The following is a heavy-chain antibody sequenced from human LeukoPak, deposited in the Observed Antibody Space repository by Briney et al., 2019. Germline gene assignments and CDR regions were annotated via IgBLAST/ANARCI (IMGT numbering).Heavy chain of an antibody. CDR1: VYTFTSYG. CDR2: ISAYNGNT. CDR3: ARDAYCSSTSCYTHWFDP. J-gene: IGHJ5*02. Sequence: VASVKVSCKSCVYTFTSYGISGVRQAPGQGLEWMGWISAYNGNTNYAQTLQGRDTMTTHTSTSTAYMELKSLRSDDTAVYYCARDAYCSSTSCYTHWFDPWGQGTLVTVSS. V-gene: IGHV1-18*01. D-gene: IGHD2-2*02.